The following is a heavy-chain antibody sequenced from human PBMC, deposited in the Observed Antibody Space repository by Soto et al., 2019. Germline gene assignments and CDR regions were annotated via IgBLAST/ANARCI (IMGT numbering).Heavy chain of an antibody. D-gene: IGHD3-16*01. Sequence: TGGSLRLSCAASGFTVSTHAMSWVRQAPGKGLEWVSSISSGGTTTFYAASVEGRFTISRDKSKNTLYLQLNSLRPDVTALFFCPKAGPSIGAWFGRKFDHWGQGTQVTVPS. CDR3: PKAGPSIGAWFGRKFDH. V-gene: IGHV3-23*01. J-gene: IGHJ4*02. CDR2: ISSGGTTT. CDR1: GFTVSTHA.